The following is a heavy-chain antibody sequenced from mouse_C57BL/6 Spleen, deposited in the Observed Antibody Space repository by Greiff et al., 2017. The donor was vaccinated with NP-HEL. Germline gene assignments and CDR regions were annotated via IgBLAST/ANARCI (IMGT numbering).Heavy chain of an antibody. CDR1: GFTFSSYA. CDR2: ISDGGSYT. V-gene: IGHV5-4*01. D-gene: IGHD1-1*01. CDR3: ARDENYGSSYWFAY. J-gene: IGHJ3*01. Sequence: EVQLVESGGGLVKPGGSLKLSCAASGFTFSSYAMSWVRQTPEKRLEWVATISDGGSYTYYPDNVKGRFTISRDNAKNNLYLQMSHLKSVDTAMYYCARDENYGSSYWFAYWGQGTLVTVSA.